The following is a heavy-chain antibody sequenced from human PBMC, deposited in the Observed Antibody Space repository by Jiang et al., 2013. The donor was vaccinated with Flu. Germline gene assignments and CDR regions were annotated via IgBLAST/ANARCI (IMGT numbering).Heavy chain of an antibody. CDR3: ARGWKVRGLLELY. V-gene: IGHV7-4-1*02. CDR2: INTNTGNP. J-gene: IGHJ4*02. D-gene: IGHD3-10*01. Sequence: CKASGYTFTTYSMNWVRQAPGQGLEWMGWINTNTGNPTYAQGFTGRFVFSLDTSLSTAYLQISSLKAEDTAVYYCARGWKVRGLLELYWGQGTLVTVSS. CDR1: GYTFTTYS.